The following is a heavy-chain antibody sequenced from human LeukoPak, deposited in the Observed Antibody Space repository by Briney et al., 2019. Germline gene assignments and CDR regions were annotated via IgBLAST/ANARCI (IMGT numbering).Heavy chain of an antibody. D-gene: IGHD6-19*01. Sequence: GGSLRLSCAASGFTFSSYAMSWVRQAPGKGLEWVSAISGSGGSTYYADSVKGRSTISRDNAKNSLYLQMNSLRAEDTAVYYCARVKVAVAGTHVGYFDYWGQGTLVTVSS. J-gene: IGHJ4*02. CDR2: ISGSGGST. CDR1: GFTFSSYA. V-gene: IGHV3-23*01. CDR3: ARVKVAVAGTHVGYFDY.